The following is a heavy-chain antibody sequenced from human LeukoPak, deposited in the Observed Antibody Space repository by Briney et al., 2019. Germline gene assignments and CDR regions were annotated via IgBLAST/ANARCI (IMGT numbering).Heavy chain of an antibody. J-gene: IGHJ4*02. V-gene: IGHV4-59*08. CDR2: IYYSGST. CDR1: GGSISSYY. Sequence: PSETLSLTCTVSGGSISSYYWSWIRQPPGKGLERIAYIYYSGSTNYNPSLKSRVTLSLHTSKNQFSLNLSSVTAADTAVYYCARHFRGYGYAAAGIFDSWGQGTLVTVSS. D-gene: IGHD5-12*01. CDR3: ARHFRGYGYAAAGIFDS.